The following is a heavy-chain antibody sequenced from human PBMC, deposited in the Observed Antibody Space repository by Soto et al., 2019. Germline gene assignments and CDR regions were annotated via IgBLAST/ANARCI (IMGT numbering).Heavy chain of an antibody. Sequence: GGSLRLSCAASGFTFSSYAMSWVRQAPGKGLEWVSAISGSGGSTYYADSVKGRFTISRDNSKNTLYLQMNSLRAEDTAVYYCAKPDFWSGYYINWFQPWGQGTLVTVSS. CDR2: ISGSGGST. V-gene: IGHV3-23*01. J-gene: IGHJ5*02. CDR3: AKPDFWSGYYINWFQP. CDR1: GFTFSSYA. D-gene: IGHD3-3*01.